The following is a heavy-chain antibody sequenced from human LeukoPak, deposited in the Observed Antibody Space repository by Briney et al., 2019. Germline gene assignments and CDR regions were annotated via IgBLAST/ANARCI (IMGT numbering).Heavy chain of an antibody. CDR2: ISSSSSTI. D-gene: IGHD2-2*01. V-gene: IGHV3-48*01. Sequence: GGSLRLSCAASGFTFSSYSMNWVRQAPGKGLEWVSYISSSSSTIYYADSVKGRFTISRDNSKNTLYLQMNSLRAEDTAVYYCAILPAGYQLLSKVRDYWGQGTLVTVSS. CDR1: GFTFSSYS. J-gene: IGHJ4*02. CDR3: AILPAGYQLLSKVRDY.